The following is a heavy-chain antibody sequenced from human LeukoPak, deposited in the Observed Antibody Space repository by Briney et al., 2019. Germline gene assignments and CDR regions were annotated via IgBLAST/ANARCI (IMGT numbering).Heavy chain of an antibody. D-gene: IGHD4-23*01. CDR1: GGSFSGYY. CDR2: INHSGST. CDR3: ARSLHDYGGNSQEYYFDY. Sequence: SETLSLTCAVYGGSFSGYYWSWIRQPPGKGLEWIGEINHSGSTNYNPSLKSRVTISVDTSKNQFSLKLSSVTAADTAVYYCARSLHDYGGNSQEYYFDYWGQGTLVTVSS. V-gene: IGHV4-34*01. J-gene: IGHJ4*02.